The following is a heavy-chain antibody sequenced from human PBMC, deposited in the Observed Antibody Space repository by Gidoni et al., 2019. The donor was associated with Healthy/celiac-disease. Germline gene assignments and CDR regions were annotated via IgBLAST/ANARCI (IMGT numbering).Heavy chain of an antibody. J-gene: IGHJ5*02. CDR1: GGSISSGGYY. CDR3: ARRVVITTIQWFDP. D-gene: IGHD3-22*01. CDR2: IYYSGST. Sequence: QVQLQESGPGLVKPSQTLSLTCTVSGGSISSGGYYWSWIRQHPGKGLEWIGYIYYSGSTYYNPSLKSRVTISVDTSKNQFSLKLSSVTAADTAVYYCARRVVITTIQWFDPWGQGTLVTVSS. V-gene: IGHV4-31*03.